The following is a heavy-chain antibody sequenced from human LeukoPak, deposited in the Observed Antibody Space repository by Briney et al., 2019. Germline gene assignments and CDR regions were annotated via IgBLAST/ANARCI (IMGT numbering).Heavy chain of an antibody. CDR3: ARDVWFGEGN. V-gene: IGHV4-59*12. Sequence: SETLSLTCTVSGGSISSYYWSWIRQPPGKGLEWIGYIYYSGSTYYNPSLKSRVTISVDTSKNQFSLKLSSVTAADTAVYYCARDVWFGEGNWGQGTLVTVSS. CDR2: IYYSGST. J-gene: IGHJ4*02. D-gene: IGHD3-10*01. CDR1: GGSISSYY.